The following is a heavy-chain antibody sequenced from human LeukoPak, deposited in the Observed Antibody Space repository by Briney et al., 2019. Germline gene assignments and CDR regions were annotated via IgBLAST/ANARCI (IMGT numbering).Heavy chain of an antibody. V-gene: IGHV1-69*01. J-gene: IGHJ4*02. Sequence: GSSVKVSCKASGGTFGSYAISWVRQAPGQGLEWMGGIIPIFGTANYAQKFQGRVTITADESTSTAYMELSSLRSEDTAVYYCARGEVAAAGTALSPDYWGQGTLVTVSS. CDR2: IIPIFGTA. CDR3: ARGEVAAAGTALSPDY. D-gene: IGHD6-13*01. CDR1: GGTFGSYA.